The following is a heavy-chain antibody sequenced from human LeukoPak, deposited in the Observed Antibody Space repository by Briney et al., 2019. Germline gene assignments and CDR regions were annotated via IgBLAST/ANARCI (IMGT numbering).Heavy chain of an antibody. V-gene: IGHV3-33*01. D-gene: IGHD3-16*01. CDR3: ARSNNGGWGYCDY. J-gene: IGHJ4*02. Sequence: GRSLRLSCAASGFXFSNYGMHWVRQAPGKGLEWGAVIWYDGSNKYYADSVKGRFTISRDNSKNTLYVQMSSLRAEDTAVYYCARSNNGGWGYCDYWGQGSLVTVSS. CDR2: IWYDGSNK. CDR1: GFXFSNYG.